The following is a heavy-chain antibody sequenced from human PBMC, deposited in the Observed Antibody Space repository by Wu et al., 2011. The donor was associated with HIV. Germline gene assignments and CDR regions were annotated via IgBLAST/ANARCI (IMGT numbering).Heavy chain of an antibody. D-gene: IGHD6-19*01. CDR2: IIPMFKTP. V-gene: IGHV1-69*15. Sequence: QVQLVQSGAAVKKPGSSVKVSCKASGGTFNSYGITWVRQAPGQGLEWMGRIIPMFKTPVYAEKFLGRVSIDADESTNTAYLELSSLRSDDTAIFYCARAGSAWXPFDSWGQGTLVTVSP. CDR3: ARAGSAWXPFDS. CDR1: GGTFNSYG. J-gene: IGHJ4*02.